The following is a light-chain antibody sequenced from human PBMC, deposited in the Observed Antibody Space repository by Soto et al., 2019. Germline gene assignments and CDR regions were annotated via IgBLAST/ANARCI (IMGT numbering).Light chain of an antibody. J-gene: IGKJ4*01. CDR3: QQSYSTPLT. CDR1: QSISSY. V-gene: IGKV1-39*01. Sequence: DIQMTQSPSSLSASVGDRVTITCRASQSISSYLNWYQQKRGKAPKLLTYAASSLQSGVPSRFSGSGSGTDFTLTISSLQPEDFATYYCQQSYSTPLTFGGGTKVEIK. CDR2: AAS.